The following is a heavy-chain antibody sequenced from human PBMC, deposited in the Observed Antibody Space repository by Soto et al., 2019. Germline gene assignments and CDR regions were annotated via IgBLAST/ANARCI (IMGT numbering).Heavy chain of an antibody. D-gene: IGHD5-18*01. CDR1: GVSFSGYY. V-gene: IGHV4-34*01. Sequence: SETLSLTCAVYGVSFSGYYWSWIRQPPGKGLEWIGEINHSGSTNYNPSLKSRVTISVGTSKNQFSLKLSSVTAADAAVYYCARGKTWIQIWSTFDYWGQGTLVTVSS. CDR3: ARGKTWIQIWSTFDY. CDR2: INHSGST. J-gene: IGHJ4*02.